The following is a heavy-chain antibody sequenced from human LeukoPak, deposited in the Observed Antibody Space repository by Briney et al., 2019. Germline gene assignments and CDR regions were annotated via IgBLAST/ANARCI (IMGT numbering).Heavy chain of an antibody. CDR2: ISRSGTTV. J-gene: IGHJ3*02. CDR1: GFTFSTYS. Sequence: PGGSLRLSCAASGFTFSTYSMNWVRQAPGKGLECVSYISRSGTTVYYADSVKGRFTISRDNAKDSLYLQMNSLRVEDTALYFCARAAWDAFDIWGQGTMVTVSS. V-gene: IGHV3-48*04. CDR3: ARAAWDAFDI. D-gene: IGHD6-25*01.